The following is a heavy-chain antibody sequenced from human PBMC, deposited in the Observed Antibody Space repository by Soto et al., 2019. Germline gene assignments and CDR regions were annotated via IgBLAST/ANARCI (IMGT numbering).Heavy chain of an antibody. CDR3: ARAMRYVPPVDY. CDR1: GGSFSGYY. V-gene: IGHV4-34*01. CDR2: INHSGST. Sequence: QVQLQQWGAGLLKPSETLSLTCAVYGGSFSGYYWSWIRQPPGKGLEWIGEINHSGSTNYNPSLKSRVTLSVDTSKNQFSLKLSSVTAADTAVYYCARAMRYVPPVDYWGHGTLVTVSS. J-gene: IGHJ4*01. D-gene: IGHD1-20*01.